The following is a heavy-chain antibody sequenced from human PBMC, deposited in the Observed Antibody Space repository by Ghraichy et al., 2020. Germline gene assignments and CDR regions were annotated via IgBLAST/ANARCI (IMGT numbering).Heavy chain of an antibody. V-gene: IGHV1-3*01. CDR2: INAGNGNT. CDR3: AREVVTARYWYFDL. J-gene: IGHJ2*01. Sequence: ASVKVSCKASGYTFTSYAMHWVRQAPGQRLEWMGWINAGNGNTKYSQKFQGRVTITRDTSASTAYMELSSLRSEDTAVYYCAREVVTARYWYFDLWGRGTLVTVSS. D-gene: IGHD2-21*02. CDR1: GYTFTSYA.